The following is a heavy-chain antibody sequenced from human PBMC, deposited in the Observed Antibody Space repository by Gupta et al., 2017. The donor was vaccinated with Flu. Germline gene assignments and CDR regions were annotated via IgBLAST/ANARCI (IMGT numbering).Heavy chain of an antibody. Sequence: EVQLLESGGGLVQPGGSLRLSCAASGFTFSSYALSWVRQAPGKGLEWVSAIRGSGGSTYYADSVKGRFTISRDNSKNTLYLQMNSLRAEDTAVYYCAKGYSYGYHFDYWGQGTLVTVSS. J-gene: IGHJ4*02. D-gene: IGHD5-18*01. CDR3: AKGYSYGYHFDY. V-gene: IGHV3-23*01. CDR2: IRGSGGST. CDR1: GFTFSSYA.